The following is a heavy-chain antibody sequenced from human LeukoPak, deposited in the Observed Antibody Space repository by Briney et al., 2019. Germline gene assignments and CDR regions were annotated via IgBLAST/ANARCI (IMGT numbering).Heavy chain of an antibody. J-gene: IGHJ4*02. CDR3: ARDPYYDYVWGTPCPFDY. CDR1: GASVSRNW. Sequence: SETLSLTCTVSGASVSRNWWSWVRQPPGKGLEWIGSIYHSGSTYYNPSLKSRVTISVDTSKNQFSLKLSSVTAADTAVYYCARDPYYDYVWGTPCPFDYWGQGTLVTVSS. D-gene: IGHD3-16*01. V-gene: IGHV4-38-2*02. CDR2: IYHSGST.